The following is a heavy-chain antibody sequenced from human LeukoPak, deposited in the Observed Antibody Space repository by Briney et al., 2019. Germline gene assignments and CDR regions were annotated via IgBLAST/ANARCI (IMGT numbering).Heavy chain of an antibody. V-gene: IGHV4-34*01. J-gene: IGHJ1*01. CDR1: GGSFSGYY. CDR3: VSESSPSYSSSWYPRSRYFQH. D-gene: IGHD6-13*01. CDR2: INHSGST. Sequence: PSETLSLTCAVYGGSFSGYYWSWIRQPPGKGLEWIGEINHSGSTNYNPSLKSRVTISVDTSKNQFSLKLSSVTAADTAVYYCVSESSPSYSSSWYPRSRYFQHWGQGTLVTVSS.